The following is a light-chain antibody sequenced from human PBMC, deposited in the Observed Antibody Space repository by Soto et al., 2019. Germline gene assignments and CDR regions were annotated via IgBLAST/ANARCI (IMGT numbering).Light chain of an antibody. V-gene: IGLV2-14*03. CDR3: SSYTSSARSSTLV. Sequence: QSALTQPASVSGSPGQAITISCTGTASDIGVYNYVSWYQQHPGKAPKLMIYDVSNRPSGVSNRFSGSKSGNTASLTISGLQAEDEADYYCSSYTSSARSSTLVFGGGTKLTVL. J-gene: IGLJ2*01. CDR1: ASDIGVYNY. CDR2: DVS.